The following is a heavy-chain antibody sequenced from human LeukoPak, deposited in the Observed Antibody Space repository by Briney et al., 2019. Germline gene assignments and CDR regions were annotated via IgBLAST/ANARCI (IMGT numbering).Heavy chain of an antibody. D-gene: IGHD2-15*01. V-gene: IGHV3-73*01. Sequence: GGSLRLSCAASGFTFSGSAMHWVRQASGIGLEWVGRIRSKANSYATAYAASVKGRFTISRDDSKNTAYLQMNSLKTEDTAVYYCTSLLGYSSGGSCYYWGQGTLVTVSS. J-gene: IGHJ4*02. CDR2: IRSKANSYAT. CDR1: GFTFSGSA. CDR3: TSLLGYSSGGSCYY.